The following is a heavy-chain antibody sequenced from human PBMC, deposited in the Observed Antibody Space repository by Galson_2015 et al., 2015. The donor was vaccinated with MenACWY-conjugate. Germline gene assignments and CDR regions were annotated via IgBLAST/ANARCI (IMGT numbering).Heavy chain of an antibody. CDR3: ARGHDYGDYYYYGMDV. V-gene: IGHV3-48*04. CDR2: ISSSGSTI. Sequence: SLRLSCASSGFTFNSYSINWVRQAPGKGLEWVSYISSSGSTIYYADSVKGRFTISRDNAKNSLYLQMNSLRAEDTAVYYCARGHDYGDYYYYGMDVWGQGTTVIVSS. D-gene: IGHD4-17*01. CDR1: GFTFNSYS. J-gene: IGHJ6*02.